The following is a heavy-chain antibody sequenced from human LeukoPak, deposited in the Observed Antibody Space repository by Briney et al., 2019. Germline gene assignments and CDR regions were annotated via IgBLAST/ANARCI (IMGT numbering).Heavy chain of an antibody. J-gene: IGHJ2*01. CDR2: MYYSEST. V-gene: IGHV4-61*01. Sequence: SETLSLTCTVSGVSISSRKYYWRWVRQPRGKGLEGIEYMYYSESTNYNPSLKSRVTISVETSKSPFSLNLSSVTAAGVAVYYCASERPATENWFFDLWGRGTLVTVSS. CDR1: GVSISSRKYY. D-gene: IGHD1-26*01. CDR3: ASERPATENWFFDL.